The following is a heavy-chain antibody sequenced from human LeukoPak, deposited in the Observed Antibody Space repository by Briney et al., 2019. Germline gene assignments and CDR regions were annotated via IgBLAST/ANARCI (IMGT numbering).Heavy chain of an antibody. CDR2: ISSSSSYI. D-gene: IGHD4-23*01. J-gene: IGHJ3*02. CDR1: GFTFSSYS. Sequence: GGSLRLSCAASGFTFSSYSMNWVRQAPGKGLEWVSSISSSSSYIYYADSVKGRFTISRDNAKNSLYLQMNSLRAEDTAVYYCARGRGGNSGAFDIWGQGTMVTVSS. V-gene: IGHV3-21*01. CDR3: ARGRGGNSGAFDI.